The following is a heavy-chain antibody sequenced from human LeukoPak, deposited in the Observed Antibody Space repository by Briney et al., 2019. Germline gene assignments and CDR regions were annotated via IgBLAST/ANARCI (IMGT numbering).Heavy chain of an antibody. V-gene: IGHV1-2*02. J-gene: IGHJ3*02. D-gene: IGHD3-22*01. CDR3: AADLGHYYDSSIYAFDI. Sequence: GASVKVSCKASGYTFTGYYMHWVRQAPGQGLEWMGWINPNSGGTNYAQKFQGRVTMTRDTSISTAYMELSSLRSEDTAVYYCAADLGHYYDSSIYAFDIWGQGTMVTVSS. CDR2: INPNSGGT. CDR1: GYTFTGYY.